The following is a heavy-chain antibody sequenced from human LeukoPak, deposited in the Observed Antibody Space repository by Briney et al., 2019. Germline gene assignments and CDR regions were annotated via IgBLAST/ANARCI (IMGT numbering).Heavy chain of an antibody. D-gene: IGHD6-6*01. V-gene: IGHV3-23*01. J-gene: IGHJ4*02. CDR2: ISDSGSDT. CDR3: AKRVPYSSSSVYFDY. Sequence: GGSLRLFCAASGFTFSNYAMSWVRQAPGKGLEWVSSISDSGSDTYYVDSVKGRFTISKDNSKNTLYLQMNSLKAEDTAVYYCAKRVPYSSSSVYFDYWGQGTLVTVSS. CDR1: GFTFSNYA.